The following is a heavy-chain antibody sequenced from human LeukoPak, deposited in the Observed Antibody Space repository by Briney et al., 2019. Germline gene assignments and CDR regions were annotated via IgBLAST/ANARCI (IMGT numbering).Heavy chain of an antibody. Sequence: GGSLRLSCAASGFTFSSYGMHWVRQAPGKGLEWVSAISGSGGSTYYADSVKGRFTISRDNSKNTLYLQMNSLRAEDTAVYYCARGDPEVRGVPYNNHGMDVWGQGTTVTVSS. V-gene: IGHV3-23*01. CDR1: GFTFSSYG. CDR3: ARGDPEVRGVPYNNHGMDV. D-gene: IGHD3-10*01. CDR2: ISGSGGST. J-gene: IGHJ6*02.